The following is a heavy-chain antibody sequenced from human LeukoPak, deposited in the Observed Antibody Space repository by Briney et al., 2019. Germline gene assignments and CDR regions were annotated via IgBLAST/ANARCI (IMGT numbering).Heavy chain of an antibody. V-gene: IGHV4-4*09. CDR1: GGSISSYY. Sequence: SETLSLTCTVSGGSISSYYWSWIRQPPGKGLEWIGYIYTSGSTNYSPSLKSRVTISVDTSKNQFSLKLSSVTAADTAVYYCARSGHSGYPGYSSGWYHIDYWGQGTLVTVSS. CDR3: ARSGHSGYPGYSSGWYHIDY. CDR2: IYTSGST. D-gene: IGHD6-19*01. J-gene: IGHJ4*02.